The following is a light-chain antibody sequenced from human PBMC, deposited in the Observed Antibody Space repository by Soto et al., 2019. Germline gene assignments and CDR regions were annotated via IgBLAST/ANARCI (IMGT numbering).Light chain of an antibody. Sequence: DIQMTQSPSTLSGSVGDRVTITCRASQTISSWLAWYQQKPGKAPKLLIYDASSLESGVPSRFSGSGSGTEFTLTISSLQPDDFATYYCQQYHTYLSFGGGTKVDIK. CDR2: DAS. CDR1: QTISSW. V-gene: IGKV1-5*01. CDR3: QQYHTYLS. J-gene: IGKJ4*01.